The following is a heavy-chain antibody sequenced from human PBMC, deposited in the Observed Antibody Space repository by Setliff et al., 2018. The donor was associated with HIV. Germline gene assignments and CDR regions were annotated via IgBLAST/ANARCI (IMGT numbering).Heavy chain of an antibody. Sequence: SETLSLTCTVSGGSIRNHYWSWIRQPPGKALEWIGYVHDSGSTSYKPSLDSRVAMSVDTSKNQFSLRLTSVTAADTAVYYCATRPDGATGNYFYMDVWGKGTTVTVSS. CDR1: GGSIRNHY. CDR3: ATRPDGATGNYFYMDV. V-gene: IGHV4-59*11. J-gene: IGHJ6*03. D-gene: IGHD4-17*01. CDR2: VHDSGST.